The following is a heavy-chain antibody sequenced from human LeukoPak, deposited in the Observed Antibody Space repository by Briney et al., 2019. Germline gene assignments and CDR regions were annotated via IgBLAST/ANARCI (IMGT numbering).Heavy chain of an antibody. CDR1: GFTFSSYS. J-gene: IGHJ4*02. CDR2: ISSSSSYI. D-gene: IGHD6-13*01. Sequence: GGSLRLSCAASGFTFSSYSMNWVRQAPGKGLEWVSSISSSSSYIYYADSVKGRFTISRDNAKNSLYLQMNSLRAEDTAVYYCARDKIGSSSGGGVDYWGQGTLVTVSS. CDR3: ARDKIGSSSGGGVDY. V-gene: IGHV3-21*01.